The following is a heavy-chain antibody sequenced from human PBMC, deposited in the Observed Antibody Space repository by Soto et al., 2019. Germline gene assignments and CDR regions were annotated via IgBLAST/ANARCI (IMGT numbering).Heavy chain of an antibody. D-gene: IGHD7-27*01. CDR3: VREWTGDHGFDI. CDR1: GFTFTNYV. V-gene: IGHV3-33*01. J-gene: IGHJ3*02. Sequence: QVQLVESGGGVVPPGGSLRLSCGASGFTFTNYVMHWVRQAPGKGLEWVALVWYDGGEKYYAESVKGRFIISRDNSKNTVHLQFNSLRVEDTAVYYCVREWTGDHGFDIWGQGTMVTVSS. CDR2: VWYDGGEK.